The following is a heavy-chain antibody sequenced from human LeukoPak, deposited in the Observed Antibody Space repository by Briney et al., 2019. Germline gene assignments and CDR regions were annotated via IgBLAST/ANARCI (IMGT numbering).Heavy chain of an antibody. Sequence: GGSLRLSCAASGFTFSSYAMSWVRQAPGKGLEWVSAISGSGGSTYYADSVKGRFTISRDNAKNSLYLQMNSLRAEDTAVYYCARERIAAAATDYWGQGTLVTVSS. V-gene: IGHV3-23*01. D-gene: IGHD6-13*01. CDR3: ARERIAAAATDY. CDR1: GFTFSSYA. CDR2: ISGSGGST. J-gene: IGHJ4*02.